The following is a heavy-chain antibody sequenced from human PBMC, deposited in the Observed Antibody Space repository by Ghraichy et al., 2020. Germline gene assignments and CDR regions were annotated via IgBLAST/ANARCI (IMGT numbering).Heavy chain of an antibody. CDR2: IYSGGST. D-gene: IGHD3-16*01. V-gene: IGHV3-66*01. Sequence: GESLNISCAASGFTVSSNYMSWVRQAPGKGLEWVSVIYSGGSTYYADSVKGRFTISRDNSKNTLYLQMNSLRAEDTAVYYCAREWLSLGGYYYYYMDVWGKGTTFTVSS. J-gene: IGHJ6*03. CDR1: GFTVSSNY. CDR3: AREWLSLGGYYYYYMDV.